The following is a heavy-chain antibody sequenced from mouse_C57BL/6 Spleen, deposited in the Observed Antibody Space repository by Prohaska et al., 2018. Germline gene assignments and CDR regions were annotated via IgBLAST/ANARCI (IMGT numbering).Heavy chain of an antibody. D-gene: IGHD1-1*01. CDR3: ARSHYYGSSPAWFAY. CDR1: GYTFTSYW. V-gene: IGHV1-69*01. Sequence: QVQLQQPGAELVMPGASVKLSCKASGYTFTSYWMQWVKQRPGQGIEWIGEIEPSDSYTNYNKKFKGKATVTVDKSSSTAYMQLSSLTSEDSAVYYCARSHYYGSSPAWFAYWGQGTLVTVSA. CDR2: IEPSDSYT. J-gene: IGHJ3*01.